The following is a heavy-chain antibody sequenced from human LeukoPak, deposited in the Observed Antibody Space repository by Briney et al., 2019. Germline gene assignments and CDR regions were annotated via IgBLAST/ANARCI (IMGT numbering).Heavy chain of an antibody. Sequence: PGGSLRLSCAASGFSFSTYGFNWVRQAPGKGLEWVSYISSSSALYYADSVKGRFTISRDNAKNSLYLQMNSPRAEDTAVYYCARDWAAHYFDYWGQGILVTISS. J-gene: IGHJ4*02. CDR2: ISSSSAL. V-gene: IGHV3-48*04. D-gene: IGHD3-16*01. CDR3: ARDWAAHYFDY. CDR1: GFSFSTYG.